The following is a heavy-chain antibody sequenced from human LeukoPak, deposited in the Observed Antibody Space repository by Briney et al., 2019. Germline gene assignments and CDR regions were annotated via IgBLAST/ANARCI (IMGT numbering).Heavy chain of an antibody. J-gene: IGHJ5*02. V-gene: IGHV3-21*01. Sequence: GGPLRLSCAAAGFTFSSYSMNWVRQATGKGQEWVSSISSRSSYIYYADSVKGRFTISRDNAKNSLYLQMNSLRSEDTAVYYCAREGRYSYDTWGQGTLVTVSS. D-gene: IGHD5-18*01. CDR2: ISSRSSYI. CDR1: GFTFSSYS. CDR3: AREGRYSYDT.